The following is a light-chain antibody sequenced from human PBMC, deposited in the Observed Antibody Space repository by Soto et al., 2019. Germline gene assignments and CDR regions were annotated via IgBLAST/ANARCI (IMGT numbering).Light chain of an antibody. CDR2: AAS. V-gene: IGKV1-39*01. Sequence: DIQMTQSPSSLSASVGDTVTITCRASQSISVHLNRYQQKPGKVPKLLIYAASNLQSGVPLRFSGSGSETDFALTISSLQPEDFATYYCQQSYITPYTFGQGTKLEIK. CDR1: QSISVH. CDR3: QQSYITPYT. J-gene: IGKJ2*01.